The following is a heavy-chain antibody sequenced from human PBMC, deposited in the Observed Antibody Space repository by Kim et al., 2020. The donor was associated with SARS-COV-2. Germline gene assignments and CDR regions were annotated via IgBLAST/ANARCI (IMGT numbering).Heavy chain of an antibody. CDR3: ARRYSSGYYDFDY. CDR2: IKEDGSEK. V-gene: IGHV3-7*01. Sequence: GGCLRLSCTVSGFTFSNCWMSWVRQAPGKGLEWVANIKEDGSEKYYVDSVKGRFTISRDNAKNSLYLQMNSLRAEDTAVYYCARRYSSGYYDFDYWGQGT. D-gene: IGHD3-22*01. J-gene: IGHJ4*02. CDR1: GFTFSNCW.